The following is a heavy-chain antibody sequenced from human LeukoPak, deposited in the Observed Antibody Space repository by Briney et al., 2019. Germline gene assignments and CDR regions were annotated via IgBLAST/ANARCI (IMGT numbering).Heavy chain of an antibody. D-gene: IGHD1-26*01. CDR2: ISGSGGST. V-gene: IGHV3-23*01. CDR1: GFTFSSYA. CDR3: AKDRVGATHFNWLDP. J-gene: IGHJ5*02. Sequence: GGSLRLSCAASGFTFSSYAMSWVRQAPGKGLEWVSAISGSGGSTYYADSVKGRFTISRDNSKNTLYLQMNSLRAEDTAVYYCAKDRVGATHFNWLDPWGQGTLVTVSS.